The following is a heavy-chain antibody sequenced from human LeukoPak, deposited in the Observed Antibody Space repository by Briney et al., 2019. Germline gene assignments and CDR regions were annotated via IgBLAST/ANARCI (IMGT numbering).Heavy chain of an antibody. D-gene: IGHD6-6*01. J-gene: IGHJ6*03. V-gene: IGHV3-15*01. CDR2: IKSKTDGGTT. Sequence: PGGSLRLSCAASGFTFSDAWMSWVRQAPGKGLKWVGRIKSKTDGGTTDYAAPVKGRFTISRDDSKNTLYLQMNSLKTEDTAVYYCTTDIEWLVRMSYYYYYMDVWGKGTTVTISS. CDR3: TTDIEWLVRMSYYYYYMDV. CDR1: GFTFSDAW.